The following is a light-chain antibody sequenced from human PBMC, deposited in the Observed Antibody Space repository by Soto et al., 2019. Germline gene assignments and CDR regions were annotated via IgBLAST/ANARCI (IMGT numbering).Light chain of an antibody. V-gene: IGLV2-14*03. CDR2: DVS. CDR1: SSDVGGYNY. CDR3: SSYTSSSTYV. J-gene: IGLJ1*01. Sequence: QSVLTQPAAVSGSPGQSIDISCTGTSSDVGGYNYVSWYQQHPGKAPKLMIYDVSNRPSGVSNRFSGSKSGNTASLTISGLQADDEADYYCSSYTSSSTYVFGTATKFTVL.